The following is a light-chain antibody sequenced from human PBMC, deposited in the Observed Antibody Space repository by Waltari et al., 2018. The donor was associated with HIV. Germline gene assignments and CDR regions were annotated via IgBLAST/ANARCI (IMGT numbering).Light chain of an antibody. CDR1: SGSIASNY. CDR2: EDN. V-gene: IGLV6-57*03. J-gene: IGLJ3*02. CDR3: QSFNDNNEWV. Sequence: NFILTQTHSVSASPGETVIISCTRSSGSIASNYVHWFQQRPGAAPTTIINEDNQRSSGIPDRCSGSIDTSSNSVSLTISGLKTEDEADYYCQSFNDNNEWVFGGGTKVTVL.